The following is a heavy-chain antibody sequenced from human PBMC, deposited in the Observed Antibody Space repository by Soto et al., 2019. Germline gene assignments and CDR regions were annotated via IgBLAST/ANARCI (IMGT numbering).Heavy chain of an antibody. CDR2: IIPILGIA. D-gene: IGHD4-17*01. V-gene: IGHV1-69*08. Sequence: QVQLVQSGAEVKKPGSSVKVSCKASGGTFSSYTISWVRQAPGQGLEWMGRIIPILGIANYAQKFQGRVTITADKSTSTAYMELSSLRSEDTAVYYCARDQGYYGGNLVRFEDWGQGTLVTVSS. CDR1: GGTFSSYT. J-gene: IGHJ4*02. CDR3: ARDQGYYGGNLVRFED.